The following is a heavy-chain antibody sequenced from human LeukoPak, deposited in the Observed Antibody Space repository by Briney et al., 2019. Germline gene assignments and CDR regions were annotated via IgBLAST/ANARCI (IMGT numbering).Heavy chain of an antibody. V-gene: IGHV4-59*01. CDR3: ARDRQLRGSYIEDY. J-gene: IGHJ4*02. CDR1: GGSISSYY. Sequence: PSETLSLTCTVSGGSISSYYWSWIRQPPGKGLEWIGYIYYSGSTNYNPSLKSRVTISVDTSKNQFSLKLSSVTAADTAVYYCARDRQLRGSYIEDYWGQGTLVTVSS. D-gene: IGHD1-26*01. CDR2: IYYSGST.